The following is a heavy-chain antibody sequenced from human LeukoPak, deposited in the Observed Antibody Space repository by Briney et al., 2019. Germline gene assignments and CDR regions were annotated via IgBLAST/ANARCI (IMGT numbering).Heavy chain of an antibody. D-gene: IGHD3-16*01. CDR3: ANYVSRTMRDY. CDR2: IDYRERT. CDR1: GGSFTTTGHY. V-gene: IGHV4-39*01. J-gene: IGHJ4*02. Sequence: TLSLTXXVSGGSFTTTGHYWGWIRQPPGKGLEWIVSIDYRERTSHNPSLRSRVTISADTSRNRFFLKLSSVTATDTAVYYCANYVSRTMRDYWGQGTLVTVSS.